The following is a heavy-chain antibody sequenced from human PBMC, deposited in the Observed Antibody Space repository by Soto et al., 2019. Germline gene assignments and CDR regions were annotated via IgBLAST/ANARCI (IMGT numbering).Heavy chain of an antibody. CDR3: ARVMTHCSGGPCYSSGPDY. CDR1: GYTFISYD. J-gene: IGHJ4*02. CDR2: MNPNSGNT. D-gene: IGHD2-15*01. V-gene: IGHV1-8*01. Sequence: QVQLVQSGAEVKKPGASVKVSCKASGYTFISYDINWVRQATGQGPEWMGWMNPNSGNTGYAQKFQGRVTMTRNTSMRTAYMELSSLRSEDTAVYYCARVMTHCSGGPCYSSGPDYWGQGTLVTVSS.